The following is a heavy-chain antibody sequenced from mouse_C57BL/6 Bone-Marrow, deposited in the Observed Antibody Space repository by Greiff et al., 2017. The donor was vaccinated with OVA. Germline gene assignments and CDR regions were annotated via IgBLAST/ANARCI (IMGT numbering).Heavy chain of an antibody. CDR3: ASWDTPDAMYY. V-gene: IGHV1-54*01. Sequence: QVQLQQSGAELVRPGTSVKVSCKASGYAFTNYLIEWVKQRHGQGLEWIGVINPGSGGTNYNEKFKGKATLTADKSSRTAYMKLSSLTSEDSAVYFCASWDTPDAMYYWGQGTSVTFSS. D-gene: IGHD4-1*01. CDR2: INPGSGGT. J-gene: IGHJ4*01. CDR1: GYAFTNYL.